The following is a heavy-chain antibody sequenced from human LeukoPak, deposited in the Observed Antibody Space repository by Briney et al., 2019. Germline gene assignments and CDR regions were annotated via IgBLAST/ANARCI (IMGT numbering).Heavy chain of an antibody. D-gene: IGHD6-19*01. J-gene: IGHJ4*02. Sequence: SETLSLTCAVYGGSFSGYYWSWIRQPPGKGLEWIGEINHSGSTNYNPSLKSRVTISVDTSKNQFSLKLSSVTAADTAVYYCARGIAVAVPFDYWGQGTLVTVSS. CDR1: GGSFSGYY. CDR3: ARGIAVAVPFDY. V-gene: IGHV4-34*01. CDR2: INHSGST.